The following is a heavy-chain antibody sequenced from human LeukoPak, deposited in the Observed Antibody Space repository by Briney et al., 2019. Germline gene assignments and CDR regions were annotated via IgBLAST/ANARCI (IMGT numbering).Heavy chain of an antibody. D-gene: IGHD5-24*01. J-gene: IGHJ2*01. Sequence: PGGSLRLSCAAPGFTFSSYWMNWVRQAPGKGLEWVANIKQDGSEKNYVDFVKGRFTISRDNAKNSLDLQMNSLRAEDTAMYYCARARGDGYQWYFDLWGRGTLVTVSS. CDR1: GFTFSSYW. V-gene: IGHV3-7*01. CDR2: IKQDGSEK. CDR3: ARARGDGYQWYFDL.